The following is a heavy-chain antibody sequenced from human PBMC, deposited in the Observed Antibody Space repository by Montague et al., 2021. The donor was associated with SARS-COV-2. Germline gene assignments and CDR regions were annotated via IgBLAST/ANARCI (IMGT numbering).Heavy chain of an antibody. J-gene: IGHJ2*01. CDR1: GDSVSSNIAT. CDR3: ARAYCGGDCYFYWYFDL. Sequence: CAISGDSVSSNIATRNWIRQSPSRGLEWLGRTYYRSKWYNDYAVSVKSRVIINPDTSNNRISLQLNSVTPEDTAVYYCARAYCGGDCYFYWYFDLWGHGTLVTVSS. CDR2: TYYRSKWYN. D-gene: IGHD2-21*02. V-gene: IGHV6-1*01.